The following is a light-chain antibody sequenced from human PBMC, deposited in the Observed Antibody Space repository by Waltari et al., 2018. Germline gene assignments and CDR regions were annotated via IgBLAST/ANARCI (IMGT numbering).Light chain of an antibody. Sequence: FLPTQPHSVSESPGKTVTISCTHNSDSIASKYVQWYQRPPGRAPMAVINGENQRPYGGPDPFSCSIDSSTNSASLTISGLKTEDEADYYCQSYDSSNLWVFGGGTKLTVL. V-gene: IGLV6-57*04. CDR3: QSYDSSNLWV. CDR1: SDSIASKY. J-gene: IGLJ3*02. CDR2: GEN.